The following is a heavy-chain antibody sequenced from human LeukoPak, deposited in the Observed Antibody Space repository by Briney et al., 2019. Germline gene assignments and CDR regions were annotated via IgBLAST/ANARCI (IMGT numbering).Heavy chain of an antibody. D-gene: IGHD1-26*01. V-gene: IGHV3-74*01. J-gene: IGHJ4*02. CDR1: GFTFSSYW. CDR2: INTDGSST. CDR3: ARAGQVGATIGHYDY. Sequence: GGSLRLSCAASGFTFSSYWMHWVRQAPGKGLVWVSRINTDGSSTSYADSVKGRFTISRDNAKNTLYLQMNSLRAEDTAVYYCARAGQVGATIGHYDYWGQGTLVTVSS.